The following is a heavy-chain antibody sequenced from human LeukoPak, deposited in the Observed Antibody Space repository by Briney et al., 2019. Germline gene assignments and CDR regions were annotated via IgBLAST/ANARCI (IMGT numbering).Heavy chain of an antibody. Sequence: GGSLRLSCAASGFTFGTYAMNWVRQAPGKGLEWVSSISGSGGTTYYADSVKGRFTISRDNSQSTLFLQMNSLRVEDTAVYYCVKGSIYSVWNYNSHFDYWGQGTLVTVSS. CDR3: VKGSIYSVWNYNSHFDY. CDR2: ISGSGGTT. V-gene: IGHV3-23*01. D-gene: IGHD5/OR15-5a*01. J-gene: IGHJ4*02. CDR1: GFTFGTYA.